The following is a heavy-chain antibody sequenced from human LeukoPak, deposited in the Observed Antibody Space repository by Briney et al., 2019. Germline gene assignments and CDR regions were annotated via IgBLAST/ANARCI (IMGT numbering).Heavy chain of an antibody. Sequence: GGSLRLSCAASGLTFSSYGMHWVRQAPGKGLEWVAVISYDGSNKYYADSVKGRFTISRDNSKNTLYLQMNSLRAEDTAVYYCAKGVGFDDWSYYFDYWGQGTLVTVSS. CDR3: AKGVGFDDWSYYFDY. V-gene: IGHV3-30*18. J-gene: IGHJ4*02. D-gene: IGHD3-9*01. CDR1: GLTFSSYG. CDR2: ISYDGSNK.